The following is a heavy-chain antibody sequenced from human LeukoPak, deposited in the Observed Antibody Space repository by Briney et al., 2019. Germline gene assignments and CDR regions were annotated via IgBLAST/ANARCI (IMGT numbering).Heavy chain of an antibody. V-gene: IGHV1-8*01. Sequence: ASVKVPCKASGYTFTSYDINWVRQATGQGLEWMGWMNPNSGNTGYAQKFQGRVTMTRNTSISTAYMELSSLRSEDTAVYYCARDYDSSGYYYNWGQGTLVTVSS. CDR1: GYTFTSYD. CDR2: MNPNSGNT. D-gene: IGHD3-22*01. J-gene: IGHJ4*02. CDR3: ARDYDSSGYYYN.